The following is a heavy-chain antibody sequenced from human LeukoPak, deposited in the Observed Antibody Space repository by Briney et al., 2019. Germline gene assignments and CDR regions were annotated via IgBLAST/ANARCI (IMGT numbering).Heavy chain of an antibody. Sequence: SETLSLTCTVSGGSISSDDYYWSWIRQHPGKGLEWIGYIHYSGSTFYNPSLKGRIIISVDTSKNQFSLKLSSVTAADTAVYYCARLFGSGSPAYFYYCYGMDVWGQGTTVTVSS. CDR1: GGSISSDDYY. V-gene: IGHV4-31*03. CDR3: ARLFGSGSPAYFYYCYGMDV. CDR2: IHYSGST. J-gene: IGHJ6*02. D-gene: IGHD3-10*01.